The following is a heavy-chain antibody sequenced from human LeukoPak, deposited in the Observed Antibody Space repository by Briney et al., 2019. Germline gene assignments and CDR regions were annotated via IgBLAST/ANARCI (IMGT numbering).Heavy chain of an antibody. Sequence: SVKVSCKASGGTFSSYAISWGRQAPGQGLEWMGGIIPIFGTANYAQKFQGRVTITTDESTSTAYMELSSLRSEDTAVYYCAREKVDAFDIWGQGTMVTVSS. CDR2: IIPIFGTA. CDR1: GGTFSSYA. CDR3: AREKVDAFDI. D-gene: IGHD2-15*01. V-gene: IGHV1-69*05. J-gene: IGHJ3*02.